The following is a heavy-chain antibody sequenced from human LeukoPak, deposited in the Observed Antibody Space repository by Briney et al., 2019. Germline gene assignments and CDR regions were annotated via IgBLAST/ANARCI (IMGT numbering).Heavy chain of an antibody. Sequence: GGSLRLTCVVSGVSSSNFAMGWGRQAPGKGLEWVSSITSNGDDTFYAVSVKGRFTISRYNSRDTVFLQMNSVRADDTAVYYCALDWGFDYWGQGTLVTVSS. CDR2: ITSNGDDT. V-gene: IGHV3-23*01. D-gene: IGHD3-3*01. CDR3: ALDWGFDY. J-gene: IGHJ4*02. CDR1: GVSSSNFA.